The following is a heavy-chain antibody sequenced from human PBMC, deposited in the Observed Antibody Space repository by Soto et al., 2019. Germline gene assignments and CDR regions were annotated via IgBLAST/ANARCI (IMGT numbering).Heavy chain of an antibody. D-gene: IGHD3-3*01. CDR1: GFTFSSYA. J-gene: IGHJ6*03. CDR2: ISGSGGST. Sequence: GGSLRLXCAASGFTFSSYAMSWVRQAPGKGLEWVSVISGSGGSTYYADSVKGRFTISRDNSKNTLYLQMNSLRAEDTAVYYCAKDYSPGVVIINYYYMDVWGKGTTVTVSS. CDR3: AKDYSPGVVIINYYYMDV. V-gene: IGHV3-23*01.